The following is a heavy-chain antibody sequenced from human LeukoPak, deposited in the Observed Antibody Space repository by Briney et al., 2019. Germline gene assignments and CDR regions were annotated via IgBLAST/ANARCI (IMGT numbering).Heavy chain of an antibody. CDR2: IIPIFGTA. CDR1: GGTFSSYA. CDR3: ARGSGYCSGGSCYSIFYFDY. V-gene: IGHV1-69*13. J-gene: IGHJ4*02. D-gene: IGHD2-15*01. Sequence: ASVKVSCKASGGTFSSYAISWVRQAPGQGLEWMGGIIPIFGTANYAQKFQGRVTITADESTSTAYMKLSSLRSEDTAVYYCARGSGYCSGGSCYSIFYFDYWGQGTLVTVSS.